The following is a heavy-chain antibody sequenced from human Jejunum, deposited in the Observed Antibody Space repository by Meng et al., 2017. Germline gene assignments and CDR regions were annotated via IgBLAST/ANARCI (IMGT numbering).Heavy chain of an antibody. V-gene: IGHV3-30*01. D-gene: IGHD3-3*01. CDR3: AKDGGIGFTDFDY. CDR1: GFTFSSYA. Sequence: LWESGGGLVKPGRSLRLSCAASGFTFSSYAMHWVRQAPGKGLEWVAVISNDGSRQYYPDSVKGRLTISRDNSRNTLYVQMNSLSAEDTAVYYCAKDGGIGFTDFDYWGQGTLVTVSS. J-gene: IGHJ4*02. CDR2: ISNDGSRQ.